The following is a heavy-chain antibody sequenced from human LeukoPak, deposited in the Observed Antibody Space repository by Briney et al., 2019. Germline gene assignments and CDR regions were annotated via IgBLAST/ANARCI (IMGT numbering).Heavy chain of an antibody. V-gene: IGHV1-2*06. CDR3: ARGSNWRRGYYYYYMDV. CDR2: INPNSGGT. CDR1: GYTFTGYY. J-gene: IGHJ6*03. Sequence: ASVKVSCKASGYTFTGYYMHWVRQAPGQGLEWMGRINPNSGGTNYAQKFQGRVTMTRDTSISTAYMELSRLRSDDMAVYYCARGSNWRRGYYYYYMDVWGKGTTVTVSS. D-gene: IGHD1-1*01.